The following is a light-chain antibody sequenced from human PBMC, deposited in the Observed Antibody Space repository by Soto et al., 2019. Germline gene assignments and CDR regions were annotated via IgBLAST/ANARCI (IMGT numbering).Light chain of an antibody. CDR1: QGISTS. Sequence: DIQLTHSPSSVYASVLDRVTLTFRASQGISTSLAWYQQRPGAAPKLLMYTASSLQDGVPSRFSGSGSGTDFTLTISSLQPEDFATYYCKQTKSPGTFGQGTKVDIK. V-gene: IGKV1-12*01. CDR3: KQTKSPGT. CDR2: TAS. J-gene: IGKJ1*01.